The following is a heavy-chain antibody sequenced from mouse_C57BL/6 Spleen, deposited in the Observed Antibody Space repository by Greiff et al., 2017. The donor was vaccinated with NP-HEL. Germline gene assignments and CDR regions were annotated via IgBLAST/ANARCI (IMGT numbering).Heavy chain of an antibody. V-gene: IGHV5-4*01. CDR1: GFTFSSYA. J-gene: IGHJ4*01. CDR3: AREAYYDSYYAMDY. Sequence: EVMLVESGGGLVKPGGSLKLSCAASGFTFSSYAMSWVRQTPEKRLEWVATISDGGSYTYYPDNVKGRFTISRDNAKNNLYLQMSHLKSEDTAMYYCAREAYYDSYYAMDYWGQGTSVTVSS. CDR2: ISDGGSYT. D-gene: IGHD2-4*01.